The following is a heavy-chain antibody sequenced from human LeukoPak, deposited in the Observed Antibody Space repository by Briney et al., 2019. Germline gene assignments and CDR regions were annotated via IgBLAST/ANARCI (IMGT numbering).Heavy chain of an antibody. CDR3: AKDRYYDSSGYFPRHAFDI. V-gene: IGHV3-9*01. J-gene: IGHJ3*02. CDR2: ISWNSGSI. Sequence: GRSLRLSCAASGFTFDDYAMHWVRQAPGKGLEWVSGISWNSGSIGYADSVKGRFTISRDNAKNPLYLQMNSLRAEDTALYYCAKDRYYDSSGYFPRHAFDIWGQGTMVTVSS. D-gene: IGHD3-22*01. CDR1: GFTFDDYA.